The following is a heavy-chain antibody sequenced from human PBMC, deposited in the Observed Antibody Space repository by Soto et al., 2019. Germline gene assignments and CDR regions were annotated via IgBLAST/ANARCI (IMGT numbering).Heavy chain of an antibody. Sequence: QVQLVQSGAEVKKPGASVKVSCKGSGYTFTGYYIHWVRQAPGQGLEWMGYINPNSGGTNYAQKFQGRVTMTRDTSIGTVYMELSRLISDDRAVYWCATDQENYYRSSGYYYASWGQGTLVTVSS. CDR1: GYTFTGYY. CDR3: ATDQENYYRSSGYYYAS. V-gene: IGHV1-2*02. D-gene: IGHD3-22*01. CDR2: INPNSGGT. J-gene: IGHJ5*02.